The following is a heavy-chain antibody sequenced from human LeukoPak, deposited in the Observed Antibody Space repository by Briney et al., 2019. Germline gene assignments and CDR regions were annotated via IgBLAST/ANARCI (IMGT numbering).Heavy chain of an antibody. CDR3: VRGIRAPDF. CDR2: IRGGGPET. J-gene: IGHJ4*02. CDR1: VFSFNIYD. V-gene: IGHV3-23*01. Sequence: GGSLRLSCVASVFSFNIYDMSWFRQAPGKGLEWVSGIRGGGPETYYADSVKGRFSISRDNSKNTLFLQTNGLRAEDSAIYYCVRGIRAPDFWGQGTLVTVSS.